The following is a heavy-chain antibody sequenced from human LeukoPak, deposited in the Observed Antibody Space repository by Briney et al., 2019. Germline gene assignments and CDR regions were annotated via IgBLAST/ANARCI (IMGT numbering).Heavy chain of an antibody. CDR3: ARDGAEVNPGWHRKYYYHGMDV. D-gene: IGHD2-15*01. J-gene: IGHJ6*02. Sequence: QPGRSLRLSCAASGFTFSSYGMHWVRQAPGKGLEWVAVISYDGKNKSYTASVKGRFTISRDNSKNTLYLQMNSLRVEDTAVYYCARDGAEVNPGWHRKYYYHGMDVWGQGTTVTVSS. V-gene: IGHV3-30*03. CDR1: GFTFSSYG. CDR2: ISYDGKNK.